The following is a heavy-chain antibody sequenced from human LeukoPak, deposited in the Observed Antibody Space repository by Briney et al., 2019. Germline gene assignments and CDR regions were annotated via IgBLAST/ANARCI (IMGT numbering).Heavy chain of an antibody. V-gene: IGHV3-48*02. CDR3: ARDHYSRNDY. J-gene: IGHJ4*02. CDR2: ISSSSSPI. D-gene: IGHD6-13*01. Sequence: GGSLRLSCAASGFAFNTYSMNWVRQAPGKGLEWVSYISSSSSPIYYADSVKGRFTISRDNAKNPLYLQMNSLRDEDTAVYYCARDHYSRNDYWGQGTLVTVSS. CDR1: GFAFNTYS.